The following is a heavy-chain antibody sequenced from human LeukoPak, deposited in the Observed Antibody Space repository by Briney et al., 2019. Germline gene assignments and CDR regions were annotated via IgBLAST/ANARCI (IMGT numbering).Heavy chain of an antibody. V-gene: IGHV1-2*02. CDR1: GYTFTGYY. Sequence: ASVKVSCKASGYTFTGYYMHWVRQAPGQGLEWMGWINPNSGGTNYAQKFQGRVTMTRDTSISTAYMELSRLRSDDTAVYYCARGSSGVGATWGDAFDIWGQGTMVTVSS. CDR3: ARGSSGVGATWGDAFDI. CDR2: INPNSGGT. J-gene: IGHJ3*02. D-gene: IGHD1-26*01.